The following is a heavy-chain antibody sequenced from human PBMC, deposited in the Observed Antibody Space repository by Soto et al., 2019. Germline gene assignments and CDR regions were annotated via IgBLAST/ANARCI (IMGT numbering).Heavy chain of an antibody. Sequence: QVQLVESGGGVVQPGRSLRLSCAASGFTFSSYGMHWVRQAPGKGLEWVAVISYDGSNKYYADSVKGRFTISRDNSKNTLYLQMNSLRAEDTAVYYCANASYYYGMDVWCQGTTVTVSS. CDR2: ISYDGSNK. J-gene: IGHJ6*02. V-gene: IGHV3-30*18. CDR1: GFTFSSYG. CDR3: ANASYYYGMDV.